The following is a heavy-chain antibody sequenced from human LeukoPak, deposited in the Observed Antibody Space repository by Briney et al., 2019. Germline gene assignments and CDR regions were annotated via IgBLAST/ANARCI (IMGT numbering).Heavy chain of an antibody. CDR1: GGSISSYY. V-gene: IGHV4-59*08. Sequence: PSETLSLTCTVSGGSISSYYWSWTRQPPGKGLEWIGYIYYSGSTNYNPSLKSRVTISVDTSKNQFSPKLSSVTAADTAVYYCARLPWGVVRNYYYYYGMDVWGQGTTVTVSS. J-gene: IGHJ6*02. D-gene: IGHD2-15*01. CDR2: IYYSGST. CDR3: ARLPWGVVRNYYYYYGMDV.